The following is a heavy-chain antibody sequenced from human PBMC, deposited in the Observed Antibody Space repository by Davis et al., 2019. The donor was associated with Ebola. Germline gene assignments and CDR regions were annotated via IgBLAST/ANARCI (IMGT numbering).Heavy chain of an antibody. Sequence: GESLKISCAASGFTFSSYWMHWVRQAPGKGLVWVSRINSVGSSTSYADSVKGRFTISRDNAKNTLYLQMNSLRAEDTAVYYCARDKKGFWSGFDYWGQGTLVTVSS. J-gene: IGHJ4*02. D-gene: IGHD3-3*01. CDR2: INSVGSST. CDR3: ARDKKGFWSGFDY. CDR1: GFTFSSYW. V-gene: IGHV3-74*01.